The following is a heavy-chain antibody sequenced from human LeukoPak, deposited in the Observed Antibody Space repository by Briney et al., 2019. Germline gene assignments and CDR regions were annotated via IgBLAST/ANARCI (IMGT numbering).Heavy chain of an antibody. D-gene: IGHD3-10*01. V-gene: IGHV1-18*04. CDR1: GYTFIDYY. J-gene: IGHJ5*02. Sequence: ASVKVSCKASGYTFIDYYMHWVRQAPGQGLEWMGWISAYNGNTNYAQKLQGRVTMTTDTSTSTAYMELRSLRSDDTAVYYCARQMYGSGSNWFDPWGQGTLVTVSS. CDR3: ARQMYGSGSNWFDP. CDR2: ISAYNGNT.